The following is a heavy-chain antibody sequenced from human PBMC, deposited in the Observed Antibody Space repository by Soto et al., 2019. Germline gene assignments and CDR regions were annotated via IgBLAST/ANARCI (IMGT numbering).Heavy chain of an antibody. CDR1: GDSFTNNHW. CDR3: VRDSRTGCSSINCYMH. Sequence: QLQLRESGPGLVQPSGTLSLTCDVSGDSFTNNHWWSWVRQAPGKGLEWIGEIWHTGRPNYNPSLKSRVAISIDKSKNQFSLKLSSVTAADTAVYYCVRDSRTGCSSINCYMHWGQGTLVTVSS. D-gene: IGHD2-15*01. CDR2: IWHTGRP. V-gene: IGHV4-4*02. J-gene: IGHJ4*02.